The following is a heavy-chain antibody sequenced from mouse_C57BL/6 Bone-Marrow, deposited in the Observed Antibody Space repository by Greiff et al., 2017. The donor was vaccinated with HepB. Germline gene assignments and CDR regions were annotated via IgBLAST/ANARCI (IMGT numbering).Heavy chain of an antibody. J-gene: IGHJ3*01. CDR1: GYTFTDYY. V-gene: IGHV1-26*01. CDR3: ARPPGAY. CDR2: INPNNGGT. Sequence: VQLQQSGPELVKPGASVKISCKASGYTFTDYYMNWVKQSHGKSLEWIGDINPNNGGTSYNQKFKGKATLTVDKSSSTAYMELRSLTSEDSAVYYCARPPGAYWGQGTLVTVSA.